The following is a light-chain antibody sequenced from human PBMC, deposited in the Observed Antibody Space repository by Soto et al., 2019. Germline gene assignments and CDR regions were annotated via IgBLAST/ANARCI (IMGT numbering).Light chain of an antibody. CDR2: LNSDGSH. V-gene: IGLV4-69*01. J-gene: IGLJ2*01. Sequence: QPVLTQSPSASASLGASVKLTCTLSSGHSSYAIAWHQQQPEKGPRYLMKLNSDGSHSKGDGIPDRFSGSSSGAERYLTIPRLQSEDEADYYCQTGGAGSPFGGGTKLTVL. CDR1: SGHSSYA. CDR3: QTGGAGSP.